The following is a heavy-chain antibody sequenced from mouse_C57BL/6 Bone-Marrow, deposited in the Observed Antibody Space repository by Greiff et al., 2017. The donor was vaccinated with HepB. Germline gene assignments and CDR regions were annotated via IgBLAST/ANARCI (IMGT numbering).Heavy chain of an antibody. CDR1: GFTFSSYG. J-gene: IGHJ2*01. D-gene: IGHD6-1*01. CDR3: ARLASFDY. V-gene: IGHV5-6*01. CDR2: ISSGGSYT. Sequence: EVMLVESGGDLVKPGGSLKLSCAASGFTFSSYGMSWVRQTPDKRLEWVATISSGGSYTYYPDSVKGRFTISRDNAKNTLYLQMSSLKSEDTAMYYCARLASFDYWGQGTTLTVSS.